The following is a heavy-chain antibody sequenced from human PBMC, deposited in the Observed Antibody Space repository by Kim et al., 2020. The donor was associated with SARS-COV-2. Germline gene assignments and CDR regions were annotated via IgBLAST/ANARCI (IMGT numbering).Heavy chain of an antibody. CDR2: IYSGGST. Sequence: GGSLRLSCAASGFTVSSNYMSWVRQAPGKGLEWVSVIYSGGSTYYADSVKGRFTISRDNSKNTLYLQMNSLRAEDTAVYYCARSLDTAGAVAHYYFDYWGQGTLVTVSS. D-gene: IGHD5-18*01. CDR1: GFTVSSNY. J-gene: IGHJ4*02. CDR3: ARSLDTAGAVAHYYFDY. V-gene: IGHV3-66*01.